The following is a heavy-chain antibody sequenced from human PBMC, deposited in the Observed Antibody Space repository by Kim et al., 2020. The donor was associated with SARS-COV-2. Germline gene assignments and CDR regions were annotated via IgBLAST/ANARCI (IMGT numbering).Heavy chain of an antibody. CDR1: GYTFTSYA. V-gene: IGHV1-3*01. Sequence: ASVKVSCKASGYTFTSYAMHWVRQAPGQRLDWMGWSNAGYGNTKYSQKFQGRVTITRDTYASTAYMALSRLRADDTAVDYCARDLGIAVAGSDYWGQGTLVTVSS. CDR2: SNAGYGNT. J-gene: IGHJ4*02. CDR3: ARDLGIAVAGSDY. D-gene: IGHD6-19*01.